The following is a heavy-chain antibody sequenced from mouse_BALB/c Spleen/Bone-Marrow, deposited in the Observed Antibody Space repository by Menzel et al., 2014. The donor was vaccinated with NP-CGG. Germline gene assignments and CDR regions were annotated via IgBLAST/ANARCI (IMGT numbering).Heavy chain of an antibody. D-gene: IGHD6-2*01. V-gene: IGHV1-31*01. CDR1: GYSFTGYY. CDR3: AREGGLVPDYFDY. J-gene: IGHJ2*01. CDR2: INPYNGAT. Sequence: DVQLQESGPELVKPGASVKISCKASGYSFTGYYMHWVKQSHVKSLEWIGRINPYNGATSYNQNFKDKASLTIDKSSSTAYMEVHSLTSEDSAVYYCAREGGLVPDYFDYWGQGITLTVSS.